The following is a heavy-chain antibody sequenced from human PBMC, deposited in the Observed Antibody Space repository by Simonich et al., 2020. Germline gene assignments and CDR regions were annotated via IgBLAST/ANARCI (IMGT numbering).Heavy chain of an antibody. J-gene: IGHJ3*02. CDR2: IYYSGST. CDR1: GGSISSSSYY. Sequence: QLQLQESGPGLVKPSETLSLTCTVSGGSISSSSYYWGWIRQPPGQGLEWIGSIYYSGSTHYNPSLKSRVTISVDTAKNQFSLKLSSVTAADTAVYYCARHAGFAFDIWGQGTMVTVSS. V-gene: IGHV4-39*01. CDR3: ARHAGFAFDI. D-gene: IGHD6-13*01.